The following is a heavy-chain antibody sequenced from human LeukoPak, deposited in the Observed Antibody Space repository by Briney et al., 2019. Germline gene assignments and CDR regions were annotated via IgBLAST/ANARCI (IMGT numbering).Heavy chain of an antibody. V-gene: IGHV5-51*01. D-gene: IGHD3-3*01. CDR2: IYPGDSDT. Sequence: GESLKISCKGSGYSFTSYWIGWVRQMPGKGLEWMGIIYPGDSDTRYSPSFQGQVTISADKSISTAYLQWSSLKASDTAMYYCATYPHYDFWSGYQPVYYFDYWGQGTLVTVSS. J-gene: IGHJ4*02. CDR3: ATYPHYDFWSGYQPVYYFDY. CDR1: GYSFTSYW.